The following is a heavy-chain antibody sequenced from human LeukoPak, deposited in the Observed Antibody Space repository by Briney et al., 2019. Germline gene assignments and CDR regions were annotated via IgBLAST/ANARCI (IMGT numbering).Heavy chain of an antibody. CDR2: IYHSGST. D-gene: IGHD3-22*01. CDR3: ARIPSTLTYYYDSSGYYHKGGHWFDP. V-gene: IGHV4-38-2*02. Sequence: SETLSLTCTVSGYSISSGYYWGWIRQPPGKGLEWIGSIYHSGSTYYNPSLKSRVTISVDTSKNQFSLKLSSVTAADTAVYYCARIPSTLTYYYDSSGYYHKGGHWFDPWGQGTLVTVSS. CDR1: GYSISSGYY. J-gene: IGHJ5*02.